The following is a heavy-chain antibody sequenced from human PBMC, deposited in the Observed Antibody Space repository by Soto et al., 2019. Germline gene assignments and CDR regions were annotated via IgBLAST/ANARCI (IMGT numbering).Heavy chain of an antibody. V-gene: IGHV3-33*01. J-gene: IGHJ3*02. CDR2: IWYDGSKK. D-gene: IGHD2-15*01. CDR3: ARDRRLLLGYCSGGSCYFGDAFDI. CDR1: GYTVSSYG. Sequence: GGSLRLSCAASGYTVSSYGMDWVRQAPGKGLEWVAVIWYDGSKKYYADSVKGRFTISRDNSKNTLYLQMNSLRAEDTAVYYCARDRRLLLGYCSGGSCYFGDAFDIWGQGTMVTVSS.